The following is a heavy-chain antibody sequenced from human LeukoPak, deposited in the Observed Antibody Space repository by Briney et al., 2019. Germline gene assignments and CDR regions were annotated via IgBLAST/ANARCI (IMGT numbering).Heavy chain of an antibody. CDR3: AREGVVVVPAAIIPDEDAFDI. J-gene: IGHJ3*02. CDR2: IIPIFGTA. V-gene: IGHV1-69*13. D-gene: IGHD2-2*01. Sequence: ASVKVSCKASGGTFSSYAISWVRQAPGQGLEWMGGIIPIFGTANYAQKFQGRVTITADESTSTAYMELSSLRSEDTAVYYCAREGVVVVPAAIIPDEDAFDIWGQGTMVTVSS. CDR1: GGTFSSYA.